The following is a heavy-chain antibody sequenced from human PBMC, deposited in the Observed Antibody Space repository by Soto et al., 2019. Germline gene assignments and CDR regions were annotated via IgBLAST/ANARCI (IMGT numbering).Heavy chain of an antibody. CDR2: IYYSGDS. J-gene: IGHJ4*02. Sequence: PSVTLSLTCTVSGSYGVAGDCYWRSIRQSPGKGLEWIGYIYYSGDSYYNPSLKGRLTISIDTSKNQFSLILNSVTVADTAIYYCVGTGTTDDYWGRGTLVTVSS. CDR3: VGTGTTDDY. D-gene: IGHD4-17*01. V-gene: IGHV4-30-4*01. CDR1: GSYGVAGDCY.